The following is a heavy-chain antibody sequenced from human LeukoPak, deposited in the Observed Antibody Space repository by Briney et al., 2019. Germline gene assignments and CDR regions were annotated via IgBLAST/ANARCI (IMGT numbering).Heavy chain of an antibody. CDR3: ARQYYYDSSGYYYPHVEVDY. D-gene: IGHD3-22*01. V-gene: IGHV3-21*01. J-gene: IGHJ4*02. Sequence: GGSLTLSCAASGFTFSSYEMNWVRQAPGKGLEWVSSISSSSSYIYYADSVKGRFTISRDNAKNSLYLQMNSLRAEDTAVYYCARQYYYDSSGYYYPHVEVDYWGQGTLVTVSS. CDR1: GFTFSSYE. CDR2: ISSSSSYI.